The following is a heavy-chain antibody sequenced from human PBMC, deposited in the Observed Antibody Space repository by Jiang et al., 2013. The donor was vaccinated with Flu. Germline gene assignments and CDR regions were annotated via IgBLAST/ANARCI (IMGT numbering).Heavy chain of an antibody. CDR2: LYYSGST. V-gene: IGHV4-59*01. CDR1: GGSINSYY. J-gene: IGHJ6*02. Sequence: LLKPSETLSLTCTVSGGSINSYYWSWIRQPPGTGLEWIGYLYYSGSTKYNPSLNSRVTISADRSKSQFSLKLTSVSAADTAVYYCARDSDYGMDVWGQGTTVIVSS. CDR3: ARDSDYGMDV.